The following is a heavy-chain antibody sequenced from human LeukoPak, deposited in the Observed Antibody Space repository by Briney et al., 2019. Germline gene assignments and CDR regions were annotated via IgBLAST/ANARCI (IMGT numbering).Heavy chain of an antibody. J-gene: IGHJ4*02. Sequence: SETLSLTCAVSGGSISSSNWWSWVRQPPGKGLEWIGEIYHSGSTNYNPSLKSRVTIPVDKSKNQFSLKLSSVTAADTAVYYCARDQTNDYGVNFDYWGQGTLVTVSS. D-gene: IGHD4-17*01. CDR1: GGSISSSNW. V-gene: IGHV4-4*02. CDR3: ARDQTNDYGVNFDY. CDR2: IYHSGST.